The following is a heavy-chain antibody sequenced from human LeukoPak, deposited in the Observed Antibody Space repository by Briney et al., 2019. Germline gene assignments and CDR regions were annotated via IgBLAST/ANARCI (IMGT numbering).Heavy chain of an antibody. CDR3: AKSNIPRRCSSGWYAFDY. Sequence: GGSLRLSCAASVFTFSSYGMHWVRQAPGKGLEWVAVIWYDGSNKYYADSVKGRFTISRDNSKNTLYLQMNSLSAEDTAVYYCAKSNIPRRCSSGWYAFDYWVQGTLVTVSS. D-gene: IGHD6-19*01. CDR1: VFTFSSYG. V-gene: IGHV3-33*06. CDR2: IWYDGSNK. J-gene: IGHJ4*02.